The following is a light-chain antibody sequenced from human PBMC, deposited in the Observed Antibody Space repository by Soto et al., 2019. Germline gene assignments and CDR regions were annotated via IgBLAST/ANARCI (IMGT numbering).Light chain of an antibody. CDR1: QSVNSH. J-gene: IGKJ1*01. V-gene: IGKV3-15*01. CDR3: QQYNSWPRT. CDR2: GAS. Sequence: EIVMTQSPATLSGSPGERATLSCRASQSVNSHLAWYHQKPGQAPRLLIYGASTRATGIPARFSGSGSGTEFTLTISSLQPEDFAVYFCQQYNSWPRTFGQGTKVEVK.